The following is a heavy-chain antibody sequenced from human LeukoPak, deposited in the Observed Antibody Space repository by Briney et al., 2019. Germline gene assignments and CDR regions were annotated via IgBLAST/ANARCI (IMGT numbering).Heavy chain of an antibody. CDR1: RDSISNYY. J-gene: IGHJ4*02. V-gene: IGHV4-59*08. CDR3: AKATLWFGELLNFDY. CDR2: ISYNGGT. D-gene: IGHD3-10*01. Sequence: SETLSLTCTVSRDSISNYYWNWIRQPPGKGLEWVGYISYNGGTKYNPSLQSRVTISIDTSKNQFSLNLRSVTAADTAVYYCAKATLWFGELLNFDYWGQGTLVTVSS.